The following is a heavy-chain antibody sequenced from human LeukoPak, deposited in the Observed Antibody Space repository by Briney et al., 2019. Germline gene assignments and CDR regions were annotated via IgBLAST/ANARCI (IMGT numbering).Heavy chain of an antibody. CDR3: ASTDIRITISRRLDP. Sequence: SETLSLTCAVYGGSFSGYYWSWIRQPPGKGLEWIGEINHSGSTNYNPSLKSRVTISVDTSKNQFSLKLSSVTAADTAVYYCASTDIRITISRRLDPWGQGTLVTVSS. CDR1: GGSFSGYY. D-gene: IGHD3-9*01. CDR2: INHSGST. J-gene: IGHJ5*02. V-gene: IGHV4-34*01.